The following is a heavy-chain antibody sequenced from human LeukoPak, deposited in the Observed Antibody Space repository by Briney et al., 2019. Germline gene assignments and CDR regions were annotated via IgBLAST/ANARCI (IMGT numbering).Heavy chain of an antibody. Sequence: GGSLRLSCAASGFTVSSNYMSWVRQAPGKGLEWVSVIYSGGSTYYADSVKGRFTISRDNSKNTLYLQMNSLRAEDTAVYYCARDRVVVVPAAIQEPYYYMDVWGKGTTVTISS. CDR3: ARDRVVVVPAAIQEPYYYMDV. J-gene: IGHJ6*03. D-gene: IGHD2-2*02. CDR1: GFTVSSNY. CDR2: IYSGGST. V-gene: IGHV3-53*01.